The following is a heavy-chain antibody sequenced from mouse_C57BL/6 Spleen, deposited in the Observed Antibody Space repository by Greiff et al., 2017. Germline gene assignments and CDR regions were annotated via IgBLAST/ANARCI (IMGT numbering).Heavy chain of an antibody. J-gene: IGHJ4*01. CDR1: GFNIKDYY. Sequence: VQLQQSGAELVRPGASVKLSCTASGFNIKDYYMHWVKQRPEQGLEWIGRIDPEDGDTEYAPKFKGKATMTADTSSNTAYLQLSSLTSEDTAVYYCIPYYGSSYNAMDYRGQGTSVTVSS. D-gene: IGHD1-1*01. CDR2: IDPEDGDT. V-gene: IGHV14-1*01. CDR3: IPYYGSSYNAMDY.